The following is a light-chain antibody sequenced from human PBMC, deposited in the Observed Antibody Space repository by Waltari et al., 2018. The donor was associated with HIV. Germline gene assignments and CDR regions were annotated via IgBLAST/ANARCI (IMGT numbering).Light chain of an antibody. CDR3: AAWDDSLSGYV. CDR1: SSNIGSNY. Sequence: QSVLTQPPSASGTPGQRVTISCSGSSSNIGSNYGYWYQQRPGTAPKLLIYRNKQRPSGVPDRFSGSKSGTSASLAISGLRSEDEADYYCAAWDDSLSGYVFGTGTKVTVL. CDR2: RNK. J-gene: IGLJ1*01. V-gene: IGLV1-47*01.